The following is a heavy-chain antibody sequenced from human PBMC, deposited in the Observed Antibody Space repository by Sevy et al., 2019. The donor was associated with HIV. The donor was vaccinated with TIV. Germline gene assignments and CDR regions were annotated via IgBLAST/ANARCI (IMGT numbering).Heavy chain of an antibody. D-gene: IGHD3-10*01. CDR2: LSYDDSDE. Sequence: GGSLRLSCAASGFIFSTSPMHWVRQAPGKGLECVAILSYDDSDENYADSVKSRFTISRDNSKNTLYLQMNSLGTDDTAGYYCAKDDLGSIDYWGQGTLVTVSS. V-gene: IGHV3-30-3*02. CDR3: AKDDLGSIDY. CDR1: GFIFSTSP. J-gene: IGHJ4*02.